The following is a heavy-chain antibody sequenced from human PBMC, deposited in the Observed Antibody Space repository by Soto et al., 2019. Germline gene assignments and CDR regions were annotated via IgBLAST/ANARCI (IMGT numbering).Heavy chain of an antibody. D-gene: IGHD2-21*02. CDR1: GFTFSSYS. J-gene: IGHJ5*02. CDR3: ARTILVTRAAFDP. CDR2: ISSSSSYI. V-gene: IGHV3-21*01. Sequence: EVQLVESGGGLVKPGGSLRLSCAASGFTFSSYSMNWVRQAPGKGLERVSSISSSSSYIYYADSVKGRSTISRDNAKNSLNPQMNSLRAEDTAVYYCARTILVTRAAFDPWGQGTLVTVSS.